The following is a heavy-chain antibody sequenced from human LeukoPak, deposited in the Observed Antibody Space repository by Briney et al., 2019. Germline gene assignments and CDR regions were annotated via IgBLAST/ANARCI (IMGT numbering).Heavy chain of an antibody. CDR2: INPSGGST. D-gene: IGHD3-10*01. CDR3: AVWYYGSGSYYTPPDY. CDR1: GYTFTSYY. J-gene: IGHJ4*02. V-gene: IGHV1-46*01. Sequence: ASVKVSCKASGYTFTSYYMHWVRQAPGQGLEWMGIINPSGGSTSYAQKFQGRVTITTDESTSTAYMELSSLRSEDTAVYYCAVWYYGSGSYYTPPDYWGQGTLVTVSS.